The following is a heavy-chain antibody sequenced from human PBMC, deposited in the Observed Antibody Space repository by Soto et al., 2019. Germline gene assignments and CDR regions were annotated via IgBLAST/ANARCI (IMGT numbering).Heavy chain of an antibody. CDR2: INPLKGDT. J-gene: IGHJ3*01. Sequence: ASVKVSCKASGYTFSTYGITWVRQAPGQGLDWMGWINPLKGDTNSEARFQDRVTMTTDTSTRTAYMELRSLRSDDTAVYYCARVKVPAAILGAFDLWGQGTLVT. V-gene: IGHV1-18*01. CDR1: GYTFSTYG. D-gene: IGHD2-2*01. CDR3: ARVKVPAAILGAFDL.